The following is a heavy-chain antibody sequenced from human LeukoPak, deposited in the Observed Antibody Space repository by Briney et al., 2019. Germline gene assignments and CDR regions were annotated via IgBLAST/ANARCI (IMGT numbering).Heavy chain of an antibody. CDR3: ARDYYDSSGHY. CDR2: ISYDGSNK. CDR1: GFTFSSYA. J-gene: IGHJ4*02. D-gene: IGHD3-22*01. V-gene: IGHV3-30-3*01. Sequence: GGSLRLSCVASGFTFSSYAMHWVRQAPGKGLEWVAVISYDGSNKYYADSVKGRFTISRDNSKNTLYLQMNSLRAEDTAVYYCARDYYDSSGHYWGQGILVTVSS.